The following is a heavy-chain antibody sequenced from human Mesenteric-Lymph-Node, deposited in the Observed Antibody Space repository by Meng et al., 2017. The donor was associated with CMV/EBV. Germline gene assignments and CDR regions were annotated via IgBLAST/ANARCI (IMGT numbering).Heavy chain of an antibody. CDR2: LSSSSTI. CDR1: GFRFSAYS. Sequence: GGSLRLSCAASGFRFSAYSMNWVRQAPGKGLEWVSYLSSSSTIYYADSVKGRFTISRDNAKNSLYLQMNSLRAEDTALYYCAKALLRFLDYYGMDVWGQGTTVTVSS. D-gene: IGHD3-3*01. J-gene: IGHJ6*02. V-gene: IGHV3-48*04. CDR3: AKALLRFLDYYGMDV.